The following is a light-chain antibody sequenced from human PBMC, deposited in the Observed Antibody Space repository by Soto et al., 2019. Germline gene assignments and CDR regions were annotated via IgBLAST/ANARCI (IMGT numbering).Light chain of an antibody. CDR1: QSVSSN. Sequence: EIVMTQSPVTLSVSPGERATLSCRASQSVSSNLAWYHQKPGQAPRILIYGASTRATGVPARFSGSGSGKEFTLTISSLQPEDFAVYYCQQYSNWPPYTFGQGTKLEIK. J-gene: IGKJ2*01. CDR2: GAS. CDR3: QQYSNWPPYT. V-gene: IGKV3-15*01.